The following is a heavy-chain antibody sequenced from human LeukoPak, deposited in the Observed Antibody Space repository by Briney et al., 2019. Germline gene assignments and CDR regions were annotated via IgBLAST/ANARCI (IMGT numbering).Heavy chain of an antibody. CDR2: ISSYNGNT. D-gene: IGHD6-19*01. Sequence: ASVKVSFKASGYTFTSYGISGVRQAPGQGLEGMGWISSYNGNTNYAQKLQGRVTMSTETSTGTAYMELRSLRSDDRGVYYCARCVAVARRDAFDLWGQGTMVSVSS. CDR3: ARCVAVARRDAFDL. CDR1: GYTFTSYG. J-gene: IGHJ3*01. V-gene: IGHV1-18*01.